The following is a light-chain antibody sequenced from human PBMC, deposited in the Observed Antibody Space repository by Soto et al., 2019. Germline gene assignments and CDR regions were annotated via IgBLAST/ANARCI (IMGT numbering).Light chain of an antibody. CDR2: AAS. V-gene: IGKV3-20*01. CDR3: QQFGGSPLFT. Sequence: EIVLTQSPGTLSLSPGERATLSCRASQSISSSYLAWYQQKPGQAPRLLIYAASTRATGIPDRFSGSGSGTDLTLSISRLEPEDFAVYYCQQFGGSPLFTFGPGTKVDIK. J-gene: IGKJ3*01. CDR1: QSISSSY.